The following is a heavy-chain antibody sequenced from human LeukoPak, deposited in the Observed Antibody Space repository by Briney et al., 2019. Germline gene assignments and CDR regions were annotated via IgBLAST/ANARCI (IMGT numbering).Heavy chain of an antibody. D-gene: IGHD4-17*01. J-gene: IGHJ4*02. V-gene: IGHV3-30*04. Sequence: GGSLRLSCAATGFPFSNYAMHWVRQAPDKGLEWVALISYDGSAKYYADSVKGRFTISRDNAKNTLYLQMNSLRAEDTAVYYCARDRTTVTLFDNWGQGALVTVSS. CDR1: GFPFSNYA. CDR2: ISYDGSAK. CDR3: ARDRTTVTLFDN.